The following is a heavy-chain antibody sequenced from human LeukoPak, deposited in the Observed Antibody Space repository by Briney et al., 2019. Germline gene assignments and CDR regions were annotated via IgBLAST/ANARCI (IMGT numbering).Heavy chain of an antibody. CDR1: GFTFSSHG. CDR3: AKDKDSTNWYLDY. Sequence: PGGSLRLSCAASGFTFSSHGMHWVRQAPGKGLEWVAFIRYDGTNKYYADSVKGRFTISRDNSKNTLYLQMNSLRAEDTAVYYCAKDKDSTNWYLDYWGQGTLVTVSS. D-gene: IGHD2-15*01. J-gene: IGHJ4*02. CDR2: IRYDGTNK. V-gene: IGHV3-30*02.